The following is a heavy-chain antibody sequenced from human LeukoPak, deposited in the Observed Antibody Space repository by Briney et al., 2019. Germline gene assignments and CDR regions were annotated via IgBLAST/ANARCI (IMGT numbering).Heavy chain of an antibody. J-gene: IGHJ4*02. CDR3: ARLVLVRGLYYFDY. CDR2: VYYSGST. V-gene: IGHV4-39*07. D-gene: IGHD3-10*01. CDR1: GGSISSTSHY. Sequence: SETLSLTCTVSGGSISSTSHYWGWIRQPPGKGLEWIGSVYYSGSTYYNPSLKSRVTISVDTSKNQFSLKLSSVTAADTAVYYCARLVLVRGLYYFDYWGQGTLVTVSS.